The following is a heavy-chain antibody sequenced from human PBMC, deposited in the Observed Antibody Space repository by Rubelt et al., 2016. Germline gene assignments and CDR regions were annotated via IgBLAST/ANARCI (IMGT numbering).Heavy chain of an antibody. Sequence: QVQLVQSGAEVKKPGASVKVSCKASGYTFTSYAMHWVRQAPGQRLEWMGWINAGNGNTKYSQKFQGRVTITRDTSASTAYMELSSLRSEDTAVYYCARVGVVTAYYYGMDVWGQGTTVTVSS. D-gene: IGHD2-21*02. CDR1: GYTFTSYA. CDR2: INAGNGNT. J-gene: IGHJ6*02. V-gene: IGHV1-3*01. CDR3: ARVGVVTAYYYGMDV.